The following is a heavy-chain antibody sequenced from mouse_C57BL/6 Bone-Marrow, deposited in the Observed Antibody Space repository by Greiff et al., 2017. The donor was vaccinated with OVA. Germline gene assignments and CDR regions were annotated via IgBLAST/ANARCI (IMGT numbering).Heavy chain of an antibody. J-gene: IGHJ1*03. D-gene: IGHD1-1*01. CDR2: IYPGSGNT. CDR3: ARWGTTVAYWYFDV. V-gene: IGHV1-76*01. CDR1: GYTFTDYY. Sequence: VKLVESGAELVRPGASVKLSCKASGYTFTDYYINWVKQRPGQGLEWIARIYPGSGNTYYNEKFKGKATLTAEKSSSTAYMQLSSLTSEDSAVYFCARWGTTVAYWYFDVWGTGTTVTVSS.